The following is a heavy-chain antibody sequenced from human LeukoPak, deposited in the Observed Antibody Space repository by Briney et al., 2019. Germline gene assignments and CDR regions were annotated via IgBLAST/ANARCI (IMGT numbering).Heavy chain of an antibody. CDR2: INPNSGVT. J-gene: IGHJ4*02. V-gene: IGHV1-2*02. Sequence: ASVKVSCKTSGYTFTAYNIHWVRQAPGQGLEWLGYINPNSGVTTYAQKLQGRVTLTRDTSFSTAYMELSSLTSDDTAVYYCARDSNNMAYWGQGTLVTVSS. CDR3: ARDSNNMAY. D-gene: IGHD2/OR15-2a*01. CDR1: GYTFTAYN.